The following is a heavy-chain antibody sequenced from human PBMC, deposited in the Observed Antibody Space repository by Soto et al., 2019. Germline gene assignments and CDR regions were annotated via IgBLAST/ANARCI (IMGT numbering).Heavy chain of an antibody. D-gene: IGHD2-21*01. J-gene: IGHJ4*02. V-gene: IGHV1-18*01. Sequence: QVQLVQSGGEVKKPGASVKVSCKASGYRFSRYGINWVRQAPGQGLEWMGWISTYDGNTQYASKFQGRVSMTIDTSTTTAFLELRSLTSDDTAVYYCARDEEDANLMIVVLPGDYWGQGTLVSVSS. CDR3: ARDEEDANLMIVVLPGDY. CDR1: GYRFSRYG. CDR2: ISTYDGNT.